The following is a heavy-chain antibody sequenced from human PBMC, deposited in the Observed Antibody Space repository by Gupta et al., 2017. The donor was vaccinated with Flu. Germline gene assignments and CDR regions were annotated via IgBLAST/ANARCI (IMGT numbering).Heavy chain of an antibody. CDR1: GFTFRSYW. CDR3: ARDPEKAYSYVDL. J-gene: IGHJ5*02. CDR2: TNGDGSAI. Sequence: EVQLVESGGGLVQPGGSLRLSCVASGFTFRSYWMNWVRLVPGKGLVLVSCTNGDGSAITYADFVKGRFTISRDNAKNTLYLQMNSLRGDDTGVYFCARDPEKAYSYVDLWGHGTPVTVSS. D-gene: IGHD5-18*01. V-gene: IGHV3-74*03.